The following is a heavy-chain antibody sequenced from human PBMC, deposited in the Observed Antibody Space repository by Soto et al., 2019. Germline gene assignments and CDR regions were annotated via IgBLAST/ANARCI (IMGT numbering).Heavy chain of an antibody. CDR2: IIPILGIA. J-gene: IGHJ4*02. CDR3: ASTPSFPNYYDSSGSDY. V-gene: IGHV1-69*02. Sequence: QVQLVQSGAEVKKPGSSVKVSCKASGGTFSSYTISWVRQAPGQGLEWMGRIIPILGIANYAQKFQGRVTITADKSTSTAYMELSSLRSEDTAVYYCASTPSFPNYYDSSGSDYWGQGTLVTVSS. CDR1: GGTFSSYT. D-gene: IGHD3-22*01.